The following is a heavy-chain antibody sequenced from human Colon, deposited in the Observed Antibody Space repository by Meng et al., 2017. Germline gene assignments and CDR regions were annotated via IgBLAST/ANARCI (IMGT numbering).Heavy chain of an antibody. CDR2: VYYTGSA. V-gene: IGHV4-61*03. D-gene: IGHD1-26*01. Sequence: QVQLQGSGPRLVRPSETLFLTCTLSGGSVSSPSYYWSWIRQTPGKGLEWIGYVYYTGSANYNPSLKSRVTISVDTSKNHFSLNLTSVTAADTAVYYCARGRGSYSSIDFWGQGTLVTVSS. CDR3: ARGRGSYSSIDF. CDR1: GGSVSSPSYY. J-gene: IGHJ4*02.